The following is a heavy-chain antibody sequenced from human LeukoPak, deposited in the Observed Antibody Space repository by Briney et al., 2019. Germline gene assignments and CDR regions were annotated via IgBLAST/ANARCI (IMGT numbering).Heavy chain of an antibody. Sequence: GSLRLSCVASGFTFSSYGMHWVRQAPGKGLEWVAVIWDDGSSKYYGDSVKGRFSVSRDNSRNTLYLQMNSLRADDTAVYYCARLGSHSYTLDYWGQGTLVTVSS. J-gene: IGHJ4*02. CDR1: GFTFSSYG. D-gene: IGHD1-26*01. V-gene: IGHV3-33*01. CDR2: IWDDGSSK. CDR3: ARLGSHSYTLDY.